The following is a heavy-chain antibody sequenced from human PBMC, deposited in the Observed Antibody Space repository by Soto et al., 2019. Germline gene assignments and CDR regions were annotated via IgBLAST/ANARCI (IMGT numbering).Heavy chain of an antibody. CDR2: IYHHGNT. Sequence: QVHLQESGPGLVKPSGTLSLSCSVFGDSFSGSYWWSWVRQPPGKGLEWIGEIYHHGNTNYNPSLKSRVTFSVDKSKNQFSLNLISVTAADTAVYYCARTDSNGTLDHWGQGTVVTVSS. CDR3: ARTDSNGTLDH. CDR1: GDSFSGSYW. J-gene: IGHJ4*02. D-gene: IGHD3-22*01. V-gene: IGHV4-4*02.